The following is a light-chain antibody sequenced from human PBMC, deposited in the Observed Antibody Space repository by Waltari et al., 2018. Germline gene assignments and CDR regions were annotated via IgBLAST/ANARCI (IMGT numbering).Light chain of an antibody. Sequence: DIVMTQSPLSLPVTPGEPASISCRSSQSLLHSNGYTSLSWYLQKAGQSPQLLIYLVSNRASGVPDRFIGSGSGTDFTLEISRVEADDVGIYYCMQTLQSRTLGQGTKVEI. V-gene: IGKV2-28*01. CDR3: MQTLQSRT. J-gene: IGKJ1*01. CDR1: QSLLHSNGYTS. CDR2: LVS.